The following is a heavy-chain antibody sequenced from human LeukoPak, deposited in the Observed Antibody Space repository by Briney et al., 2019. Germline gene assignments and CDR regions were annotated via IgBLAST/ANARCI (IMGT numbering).Heavy chain of an antibody. CDR2: IYYSGST. CDR1: GGSISSYY. D-gene: IGHD3-9*01. J-gene: IGHJ5*02. Sequence: KPSETLSLTCTVSGGSISSYYWSWIRQPPGKELEWIGYIYYSGSTNYNPSLKSRVTISVDTSKNQFSLKLSSVTAADTAVYYCARGLRYFDWLPRDYNWFDPWGQGTLVTVPS. CDR3: ARGLRYFDWLPRDYNWFDP. V-gene: IGHV4-59*01.